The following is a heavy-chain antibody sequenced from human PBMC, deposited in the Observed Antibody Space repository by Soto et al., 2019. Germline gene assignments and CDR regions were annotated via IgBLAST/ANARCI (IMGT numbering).Heavy chain of an antibody. J-gene: IGHJ4*02. CDR3: AKYAGIVVVVATVSAPLDY. D-gene: IGHD2-15*01. CDR2: ISGGGGRT. Sequence: EVQVLESGGGLVQPGGSLRLSCAASGFTFSGYAMSWVRQAPGKGLEWVSGISGGGGRTYYADSVKGRFTVSRDISKNTLYLQMDSLRAEDTALYYCAKYAGIVVVVATVSAPLDYWGQGTLVTVSS. CDR1: GFTFSGYA. V-gene: IGHV3-23*01.